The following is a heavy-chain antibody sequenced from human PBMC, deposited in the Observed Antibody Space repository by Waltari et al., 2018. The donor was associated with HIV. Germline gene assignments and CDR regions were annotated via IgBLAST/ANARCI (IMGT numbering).Heavy chain of an antibody. J-gene: IGHJ3*02. D-gene: IGHD6-6*01. Sequence: PGLVKPSETLSLTCTVSGGSISSYYWSWIRQPPGKGLGWIGYIYYSGSTNYNPSLKSRVTISVDTSKNQFSLKLSSVTAADTAVYYCARDWSSSSDLNDAFDIWGQGTMVTVSS. V-gene: IGHV4-59*01. CDR2: IYYSGST. CDR3: ARDWSSSSDLNDAFDI. CDR1: GGSISSYY.